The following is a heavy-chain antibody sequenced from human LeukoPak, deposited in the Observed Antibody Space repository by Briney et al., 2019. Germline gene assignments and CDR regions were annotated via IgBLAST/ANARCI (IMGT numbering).Heavy chain of an antibody. CDR2: IYAGGRV. CDR1: GFTFRRSY. J-gene: IGHJ4*02. CDR3: ARVSGLVGDGCDYWGYFDL. V-gene: IGHV3-66*01. Sequence: PGGSLRLSCATSGFTFRRSYMTWVRQAPGKGLEWVSLIYAGGRVFYGDSVKGRFTISRDNLGNSVYLHMNSLRAEDTAVYYCARVSGLVGDGCDYWGYFDLWGQGALVTVSS. D-gene: IGHD5-24*01.